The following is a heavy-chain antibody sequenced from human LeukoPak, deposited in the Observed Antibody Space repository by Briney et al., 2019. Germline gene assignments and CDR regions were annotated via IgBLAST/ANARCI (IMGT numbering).Heavy chain of an antibody. Sequence: VASVKVSCTASGYTFTGNYMHWVRHAPGQGLERMGWINPNSGGTNYAQKFQGRVTMTRDTSISTAYMELSRLRSDDTAVYYCAREFVDYDSSGTIDYWGQGTLVTVSS. CDR2: INPNSGGT. D-gene: IGHD3-22*01. V-gene: IGHV1-2*02. CDR1: GYTFTGNY. J-gene: IGHJ4*02. CDR3: AREFVDYDSSGTIDY.